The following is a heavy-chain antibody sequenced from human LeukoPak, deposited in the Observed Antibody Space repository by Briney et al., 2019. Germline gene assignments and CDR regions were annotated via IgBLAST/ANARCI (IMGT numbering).Heavy chain of an antibody. J-gene: IGHJ4*02. CDR3: ARNYYSSRGNYIPGGY. CDR2: INPNSGGT. CDR1: GYTFTGYY. V-gene: IGHV1-2*02. D-gene: IGHD3-10*01. Sequence: ASVKVSCKASGYTFTGYYMHWVRQAPGHGLEWMGWINPNSGGTNYAQKFQGRVTMTGDTSTRIAYMELNGLTSDDTAVYYCARNYYSSRGNYIPGGYWGQGTLVTVSS.